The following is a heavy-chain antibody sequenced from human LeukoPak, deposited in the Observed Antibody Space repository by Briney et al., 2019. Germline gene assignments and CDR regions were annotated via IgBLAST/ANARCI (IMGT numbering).Heavy chain of an antibody. J-gene: IGHJ4*02. D-gene: IGHD6-13*01. CDR1: GYIFTNHG. V-gene: IGHV1-18*01. CDR3: ARGARQQLDRYWLAY. Sequence: ASVKVSCKASGYIFTNHGISWVRQAPGQGLEWMGWISGYNDNTNYAQKVRGRVTMTRDTTTSTVYMELSSLRSEDTAVYYCARGARQQLDRYWLAYWGQGTLVTVSS. CDR2: ISGYNDNT.